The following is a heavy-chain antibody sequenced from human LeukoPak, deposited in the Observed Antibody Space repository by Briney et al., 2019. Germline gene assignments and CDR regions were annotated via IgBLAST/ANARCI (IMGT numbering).Heavy chain of an antibody. CDR3: ARDWTYGSVWGTYRLANFDY. D-gene: IGHD3-16*02. Sequence: ASVKVSCKASGYTFTSYGISWVRQAPGQGLEWLGWISGYGGNTNYGKKVQGRVTMTTDTSTRTAYMELRSLRSDDTAVYYCARDWTYGSVWGTYRLANFDYWGQGTLVTVSS. CDR1: GYTFTSYG. J-gene: IGHJ4*02. V-gene: IGHV1-18*01. CDR2: ISGYGGNT.